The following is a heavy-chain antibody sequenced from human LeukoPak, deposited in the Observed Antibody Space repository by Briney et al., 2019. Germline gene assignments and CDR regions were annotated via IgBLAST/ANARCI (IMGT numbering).Heavy chain of an antibody. D-gene: IGHD2-2*01. CDR3: AGSQHRTRDFQH. J-gene: IGHJ1*01. CDR1: GFTFSNYW. Sequence: PGGSLRLSCAASGFTFSNYWMSWVRQAPGKGLEWVADIKEDGSEKYYVDSVQGRFTISRDNAKNSLSLQMNSLRAEDTAVYYCAGSQHRTRDFQHWGQGTLVTVSS. CDR2: IKEDGSEK. V-gene: IGHV3-7*01.